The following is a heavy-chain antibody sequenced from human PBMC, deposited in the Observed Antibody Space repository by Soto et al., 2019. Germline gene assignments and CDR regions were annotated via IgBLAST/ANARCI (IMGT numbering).Heavy chain of an antibody. CDR3: ARGGHIAVVTDSFDS. V-gene: IGHV1-46*03. CDR2: IHPSGGGS. CDR1: GGTFSSYT. Sequence: ASVKVSCKASGGTFSSYTISWVRQAPGQGLEWTGMIHPSGGGSTYAQKFLGRVTMTMDSSTSTVFMELTSLRSADTAVYYCARGGHIAVVTDSFDSWGQGTLVTVSS. D-gene: IGHD2-21*02. J-gene: IGHJ4*02.